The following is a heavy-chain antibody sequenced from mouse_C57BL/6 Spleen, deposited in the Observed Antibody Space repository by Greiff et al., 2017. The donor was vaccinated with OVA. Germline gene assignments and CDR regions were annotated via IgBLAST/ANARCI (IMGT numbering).Heavy chain of an antibody. CDR3: ARHFDYDVD. CDR1: GYTFTSYW. D-gene: IGHD2-4*01. V-gene: IGHV1-59*01. J-gene: IGHJ3*01. CDR2: IDPSDSYT. Sequence: VQLQQPGAELVRPGASVKLSCKASGYTFTSYWMHWVKQRPGQGLEWIGVIDPSDSYTNYNQKFKGKATLTVDTSSSTAYMQLSSLTSADSAVYYCARHFDYDVDWSQRTLGTVSA.